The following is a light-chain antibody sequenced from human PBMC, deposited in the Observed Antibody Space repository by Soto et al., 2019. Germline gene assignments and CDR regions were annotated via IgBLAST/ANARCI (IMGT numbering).Light chain of an antibody. CDR2: DAS. J-gene: IGKJ5*01. V-gene: IGKV1-33*01. Sequence: DIQMTQSPSSLSASVGDRVTITCRASRSVSSYLNWYQQKPGRAPKLLIYDASNLEAGVPSRFRGSGSGTDFTFTISRLQSEDIATYYCQQYENLPTFGQGTRLEIK. CDR1: RSVSSY. CDR3: QQYENLPT.